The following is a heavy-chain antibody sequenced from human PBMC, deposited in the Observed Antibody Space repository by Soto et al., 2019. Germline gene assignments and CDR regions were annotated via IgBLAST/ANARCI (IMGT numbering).Heavy chain of an antibody. CDR3: ARDIYDILTGQRFYYYYGMDV. D-gene: IGHD3-9*01. V-gene: IGHV3-7*01. CDR2: IKQDGSEK. CDR1: GFTFSSYW. J-gene: IGHJ6*02. Sequence: GGSLRLSCAASGFTFSSYWMSWVRQAPGKGLEWVANIKQDGSEKYYVDSVKGRFTISRDNAKNSLYLQMNSLRAEDTAVYYCARDIYDILTGQRFYYYYGMDVWGQGTTVTVSS.